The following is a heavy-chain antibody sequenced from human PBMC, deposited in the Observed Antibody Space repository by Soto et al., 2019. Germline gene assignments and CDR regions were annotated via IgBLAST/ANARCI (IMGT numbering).Heavy chain of an antibody. J-gene: IGHJ4*02. Sequence: QVQLVESGGGVVQPGRSLRLSCAASGFTFSSYGMHCVRQAPGKGLEWVAVISYDGSNKYYADSVKGRFTISRDNSKNTLYLQMNSLRAEDTAVYYCAKPRARCSGGSCYGNFDYWGQGTLVTVSS. CDR1: GFTFSSYG. D-gene: IGHD2-15*01. CDR3: AKPRARCSGGSCYGNFDY. V-gene: IGHV3-30*18. CDR2: ISYDGSNK.